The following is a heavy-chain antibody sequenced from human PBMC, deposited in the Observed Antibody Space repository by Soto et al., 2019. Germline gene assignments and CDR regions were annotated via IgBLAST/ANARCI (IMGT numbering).Heavy chain of an antibody. CDR2: IYPGDSDT. CDR3: AKDYYDSSGYWDY. V-gene: IGHV5-51*01. J-gene: IGHJ4*02. CDR1: GYSFTTYW. D-gene: IGHD3-22*01. Sequence: PGEALKISCEGSGYSFTTYWGAWVRQMPGKGLEWMGIIYPGDSDTRYSPSFQGQVTISADRSISTAYLQWSSLKASDTAMYYCAKDYYDSSGYWDYWGQGTLVTVSS.